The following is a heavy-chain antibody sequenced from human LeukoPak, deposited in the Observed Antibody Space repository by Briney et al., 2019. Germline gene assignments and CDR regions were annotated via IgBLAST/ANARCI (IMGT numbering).Heavy chain of an antibody. CDR3: ARDKPLGSYYYDSSGTSYGMDV. CDR2: IYYSGST. D-gene: IGHD3-22*01. CDR1: GGSISSGDYY. Sequence: SVTLSLTCTVSGGSISSGDYYWSWIRQPPGKGLEWIGYIYYSGSTYYNPSLKSRVTMSVDTSKNQFSLKLSSVTAADTAVYYCARDKPLGSYYYDSSGTSYGMDVWGQGTTVTVSS. J-gene: IGHJ6*02. V-gene: IGHV4-30-4*08.